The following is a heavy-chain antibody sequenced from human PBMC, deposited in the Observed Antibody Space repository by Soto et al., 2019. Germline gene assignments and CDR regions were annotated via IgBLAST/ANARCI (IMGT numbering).Heavy chain of an antibody. V-gene: IGHV3-30-3*01. CDR1: GFTFSSYA. D-gene: IGHD3-22*01. J-gene: IGHJ4*02. CDR3: ARDLYYYDSSGYYESFAY. CDR2: ISYDGSNK. Sequence: GGSLRLSCAASGFTFSSYAMHWVRQTPGKGLEWVAVISYDGSNKYYADSVKGRFTISRDNSKNTLYLQMNSLRAEDTAVYYCARDLYYYDSSGYYESFAYWGQGTLVTVSS.